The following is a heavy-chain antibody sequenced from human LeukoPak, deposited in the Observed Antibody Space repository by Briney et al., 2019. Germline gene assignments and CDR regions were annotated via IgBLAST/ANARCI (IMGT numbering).Heavy chain of an antibody. CDR3: AREGRSDLDY. V-gene: IGHV3-21*01. Sequence: GGSLRLSCVASGFTFSSYSMNWVRQAPGKGLEWVSSISSSSSYIYYADSVKGRFTISRDNAKNTLYLQMGSLSAEDMAVYYCAREGRSDLDYWGQGTLVTVSS. J-gene: IGHJ4*02. D-gene: IGHD6-25*01. CDR2: ISSSSSYI. CDR1: GFTFSSYS.